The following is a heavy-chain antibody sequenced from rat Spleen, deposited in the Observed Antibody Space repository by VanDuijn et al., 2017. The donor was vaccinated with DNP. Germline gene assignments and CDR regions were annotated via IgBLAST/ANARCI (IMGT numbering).Heavy chain of an antibody. V-gene: IGHV5-25*01. D-gene: IGHD1-1*01. CDR2: ISPSGGST. CDR1: GFTFTNYD. Sequence: EVQLVESGGGLVQPGRSMKLSCAASGFTFTNYDMAWVRQAPTKGLEWVASISPSGGSTYYRDSVKGRFTVSRDNAKSSLYLQMDSLRSEDTATYYCARTLQWGGYWGQGVMVTVSS. J-gene: IGHJ2*01. CDR3: ARTLQWGGY.